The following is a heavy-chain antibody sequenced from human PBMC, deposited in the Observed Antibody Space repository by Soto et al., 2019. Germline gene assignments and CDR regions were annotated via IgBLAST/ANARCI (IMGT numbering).Heavy chain of an antibody. D-gene: IGHD3-10*01. CDR2: ISAYNGNT. V-gene: IGHV1-18*01. J-gene: IGHJ4*02. Sequence: ASVKVSCKASGYTFTSYGISWVRQAPGQRLEWMGWISAYNGNTNYAQKLQGRVTMTTDTSTSTAYMELRSLRSDDTAVYYCARDEEDGSGSYPKHGVNFDYWGQGTLVTVS. CDR3: ARDEEDGSGSYPKHGVNFDY. CDR1: GYTFTSYG.